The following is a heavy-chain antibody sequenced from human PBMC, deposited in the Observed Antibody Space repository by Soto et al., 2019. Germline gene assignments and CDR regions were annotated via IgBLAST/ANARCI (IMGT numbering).Heavy chain of an antibody. CDR2: IFWDDDK. Sequence: QITLKESGPALVRPTQTLTLTCSFSGFSLTTRGVAVGWIRQPPGKALEWLALIFWDDDKWYSPSLRSRLTITEDTSKHHVVLTMTYIDPVDTATYYCAHRSRGSAYYFDQWGQGTLVTVSS. J-gene: IGHJ4*02. CDR3: AHRSRGSAYYFDQ. V-gene: IGHV2-5*02. CDR1: GFSLTTRGVA. D-gene: IGHD5-12*01.